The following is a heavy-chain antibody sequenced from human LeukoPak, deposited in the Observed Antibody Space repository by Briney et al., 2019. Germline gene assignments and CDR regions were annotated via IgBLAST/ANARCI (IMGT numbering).Heavy chain of an antibody. J-gene: IGHJ4*02. V-gene: IGHV3-7*01. CDR1: GFTFSRNG. CDR3: ARVFNTVGFDY. D-gene: IGHD4-23*01. CDR2: IKPDGGEK. Sequence: GGSLRLSCAASGFTFSRNGMTWVRQAPGKGLEWVASIKPDGGEKFSVDSVKGRFTISRDNARNSLDLQMNSLRAEDTAVYYCARVFNTVGFDYWGQGILVTVSS.